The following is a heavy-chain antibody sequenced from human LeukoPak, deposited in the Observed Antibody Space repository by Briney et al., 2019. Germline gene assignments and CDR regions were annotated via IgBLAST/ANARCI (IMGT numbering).Heavy chain of an antibody. D-gene: IGHD1-26*01. V-gene: IGHV3-7*01. CDR1: GFAFSTYW. CDR3: ARHLIEGATNRYFDY. CDR2: IKQDGSET. J-gene: IGHJ4*02. Sequence: PGGSLRLSCAASGFAFSTYWMTWVRQAPGKGLEWVANIKQDGSETHHVDSVRGRFIISRDNAKNSLYLQLNGLRAEDTAVYYCARHLIEGATNRYFDYWGQGTLVTVSS.